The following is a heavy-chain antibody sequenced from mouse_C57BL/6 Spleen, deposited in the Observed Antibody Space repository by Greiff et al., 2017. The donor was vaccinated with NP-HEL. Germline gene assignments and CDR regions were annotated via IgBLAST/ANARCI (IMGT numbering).Heavy chain of an antibody. CDR1: GYSITSGYY. CDR2: ISYDGSN. V-gene: IGHV3-6*01. D-gene: IGHD2-4*01. CDR3: AREIYDYAWFAY. Sequence: ESGPGLVKPSQSLSLTCSVTGYSITSGYYWNWIRQFPGNKLEWMGYISYDGSNNYNPSLKNRISITRDTSKNQFFLKLNSVTTEDTATYYCAREIYDYAWFAYWGQGTLVTVSA. J-gene: IGHJ3*01.